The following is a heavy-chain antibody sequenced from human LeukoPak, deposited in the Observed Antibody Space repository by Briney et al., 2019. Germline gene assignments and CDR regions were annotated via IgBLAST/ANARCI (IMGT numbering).Heavy chain of an antibody. CDR3: TRLTLSTTLDY. D-gene: IGHD2/OR15-2a*01. CDR2: IRSKAYGGTT. J-gene: IGHJ4*02. CDR1: GFTFSSYG. Sequence: GRSLRLSCAASGFTFSSYGMHWVRQAPGKGLEWVGFIRSKAYGGTTEYAASVKGRFTISRDDSKSIAYLQMNSLKTEDTAVYYCTRLTLSTTLDYWGQGTLVTVSS. V-gene: IGHV3-49*04.